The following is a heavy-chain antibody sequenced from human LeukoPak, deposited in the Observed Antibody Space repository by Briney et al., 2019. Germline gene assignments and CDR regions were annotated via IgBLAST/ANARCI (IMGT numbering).Heavy chain of an antibody. J-gene: IGHJ4*02. D-gene: IGHD3-10*01. CDR3: AREAYYYGSGSYVDC. Sequence: GGSLTLSCAASGFTFSSYSMNWVRQAPGKGLEWVSSISSSSSYIYYAYSVRGRFTISSATDKHSLYLQMYSLGAEDTAEYYGAREAYYYGSGSYVDCWGQGTLVTVSS. CDR2: ISSSSSYI. V-gene: IGHV3-21*01. CDR1: GFTFSSYS.